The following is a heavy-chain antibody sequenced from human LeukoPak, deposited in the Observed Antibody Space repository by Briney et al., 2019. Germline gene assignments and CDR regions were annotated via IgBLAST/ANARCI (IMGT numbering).Heavy chain of an antibody. Sequence: GGSLRLSCAASGFTFSSYGMHWVRQAPGKGLEWVAVIWYDGSNKYYADSVKGRFTISRDNSKNTLYLQMNSLRAEDTAVYYCAKARNSGGVFDYWGQGTLVTVSS. CDR2: IWYDGSNK. CDR1: GFTFSSYG. CDR3: AKARNSGGVFDY. J-gene: IGHJ4*02. V-gene: IGHV3-30*02. D-gene: IGHD2-15*01.